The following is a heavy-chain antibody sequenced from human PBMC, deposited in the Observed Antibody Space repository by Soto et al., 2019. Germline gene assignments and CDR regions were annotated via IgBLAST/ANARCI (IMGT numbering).Heavy chain of an antibody. CDR2: LYYSGNT. V-gene: IGHV4-39*01. Sequence: SETLSLTGTVSGGSISRRSYSWAWILQPPGKGLEWIGTLYYSGNTYYNPSRKSRVTISVDTSKNQFSLKLSSVTAADTAVYYCATRQGGSYNWFDPWGQGTLVTVSS. CDR3: ATRQGGSYNWFDP. D-gene: IGHD2-15*01. J-gene: IGHJ5*02. CDR1: GGSISRRSYS.